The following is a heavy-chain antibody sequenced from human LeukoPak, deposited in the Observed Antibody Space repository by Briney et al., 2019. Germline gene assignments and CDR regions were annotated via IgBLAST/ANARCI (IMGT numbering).Heavy chain of an antibody. CDR1: GFTFSSYS. V-gene: IGHV3-48*01. CDR3: ARTLYSGNSYYMDV. J-gene: IGHJ6*03. Sequence: GGSLRLSCAASGFTFSSYSMNCVRQAPGKGLEWVSYISSSSSTIYNADSVKGRFTISRDNAKNSLYLQMYSVRAEDTAVYHCARTLYSGNSYYMDVWGNGTTVTVSS. D-gene: IGHD1-26*01. CDR2: ISSSSSTI.